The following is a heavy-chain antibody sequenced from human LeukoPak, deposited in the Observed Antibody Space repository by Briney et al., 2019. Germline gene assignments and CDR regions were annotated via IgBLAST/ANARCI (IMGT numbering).Heavy chain of an antibody. Sequence: ASVKVSCKASGYTFTGYYMRWVRQAPGQGLEWMGWINPNSGGTNYAQKFQGRVTMTRDTSISTAYMELSSLGSEDTAVYYCARGGSGSFWSGYEYYYYGMDVWGQGTTVTVSS. D-gene: IGHD3-3*01. CDR2: INPNSGGT. J-gene: IGHJ6*02. V-gene: IGHV1-2*02. CDR1: GYTFTGYY. CDR3: ARGGSGSFWSGYEYYYYGMDV.